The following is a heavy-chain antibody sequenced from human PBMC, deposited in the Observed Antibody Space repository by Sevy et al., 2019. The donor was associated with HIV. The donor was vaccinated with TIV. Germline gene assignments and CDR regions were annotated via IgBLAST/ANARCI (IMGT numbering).Heavy chain of an antibody. D-gene: IGHD3-10*01. Sequence: GGSLRLSCAASGFTFSGYGMHWVRQTPDKGLEWVAFIRYDGSSQYYADSVKGRFTISRDNSKNTLYLQMNSLRAEDTAVYYCAKDLTLNGDKDPFDIWGQGTMVTVSS. CDR2: IRYDGSSQ. CDR1: GFTFSGYG. V-gene: IGHV3-30*02. J-gene: IGHJ3*02. CDR3: AKDLTLNGDKDPFDI.